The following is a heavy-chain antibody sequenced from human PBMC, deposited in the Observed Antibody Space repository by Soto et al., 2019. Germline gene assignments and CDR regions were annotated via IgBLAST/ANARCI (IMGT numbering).Heavy chain of an antibody. Sequence: GGSLRLSCAASGFTLSSYAMHWVRQAPGKRLEWVAVISYDGSNKYYADSVKGRFTISRDNSKNTLYLQMNSLRAEDTAVYYCARTHGDCSGGSCYSLGRTNYYYYGMDVWGQGTTVTVSS. D-gene: IGHD2-15*01. J-gene: IGHJ6*02. CDR1: GFTLSSYA. V-gene: IGHV3-30-3*01. CDR3: ARTHGDCSGGSCYSLGRTNYYYYGMDV. CDR2: ISYDGSNK.